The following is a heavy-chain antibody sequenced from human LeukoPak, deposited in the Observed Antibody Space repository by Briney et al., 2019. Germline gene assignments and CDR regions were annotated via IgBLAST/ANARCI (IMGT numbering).Heavy chain of an antibody. CDR2: IIPIFGTA. V-gene: IGHV1-69*13. Sequence: GASVKVSCKASGGSFSSYAISWVRQAPGQWLELMGGIIPIFGTANYAQKFQGRVTITADESTSTAYMELSSLRSEDAAVYYCARVRELLHFDYWGQGTLVTVSS. CDR1: GGSFSSYA. D-gene: IGHD1-26*01. CDR3: ARVRELLHFDY. J-gene: IGHJ4*02.